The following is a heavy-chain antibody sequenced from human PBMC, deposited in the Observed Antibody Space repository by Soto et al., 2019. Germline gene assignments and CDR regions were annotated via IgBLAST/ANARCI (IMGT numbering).Heavy chain of an antibody. CDR1: GGSFNNYY. V-gene: IGHV4-34*01. CDR2: INHSGST. D-gene: IGHD2-21*01. Sequence: QVQLQQWGAGLLKPSETLSLTCAVYGGSFNNYYWSWIRQPPRKGLEWSGEINHSGSTNYNPSLKSRVTISLDTSKNQFSLKLSSVTAADTAVYYCARGEVIQREWFDPWGQGTLVTVSS. J-gene: IGHJ5*02. CDR3: ARGEVIQREWFDP.